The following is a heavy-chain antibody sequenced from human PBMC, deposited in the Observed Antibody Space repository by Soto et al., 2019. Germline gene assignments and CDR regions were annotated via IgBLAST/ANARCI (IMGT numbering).Heavy chain of an antibody. V-gene: IGHV2-5*02. Sequence: VSGPTLVNPTQTLTLTCTFSGFSLSTSGVGVGWFRQPPGKALEWLALIYWDDDTRYNASLRWRVTVTKDTSKNQVVLTMTNMDPVDTATYFCSHTEIYCRGGRCYLWFDRWGQGTLVTVSS. J-gene: IGHJ5*02. CDR2: IYWDDDT. D-gene: IGHD2-15*01. CDR3: SHTEIYCRGGRCYLWFDR. CDR1: GFSLSTSGVG.